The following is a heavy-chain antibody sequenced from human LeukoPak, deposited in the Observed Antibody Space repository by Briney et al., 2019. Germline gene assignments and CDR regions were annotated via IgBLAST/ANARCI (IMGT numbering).Heavy chain of an antibody. CDR1: GGSISSGGYY. J-gene: IGHJ3*02. V-gene: IGHV4-31*03. CDR3: ARVVVRSFGAFDI. Sequence: SQTLSLTCTVSGGSISSGGYYWSWIRQHPGKGLEWIGYIYYSGSTYYNPSLKSRVTISVDTSKNQFSLKLSSVTAADTAVYYCARVVVRSFGAFDIWGQGTMVTLSS. CDR2: IYYSGST. D-gene: IGHD2-2*01.